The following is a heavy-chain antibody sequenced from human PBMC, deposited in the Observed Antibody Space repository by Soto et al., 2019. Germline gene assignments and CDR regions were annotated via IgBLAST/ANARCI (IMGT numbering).Heavy chain of an antibody. CDR2: IFYDGYT. V-gene: IGHV4-39*01. CDR1: GDSISGSPYF. D-gene: IGHD2-21*01. Sequence: QVQLQASGPGLVMPSETLSLTCTVSGDSISGSPYFWGWIRQPPGQRLEWIGSIFYDGYTLYTPSLKSRGPISVDTSKNQFSLKLTSVAAADTAIYFCARLQASVPHYWCQGILVTVSS. CDR3: ARLQASVPHY. J-gene: IGHJ4*02.